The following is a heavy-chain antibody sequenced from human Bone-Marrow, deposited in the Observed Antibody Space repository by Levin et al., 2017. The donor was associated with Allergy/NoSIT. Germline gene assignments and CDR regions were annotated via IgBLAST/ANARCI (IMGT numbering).Heavy chain of an antibody. D-gene: IGHD2-15*01. V-gene: IGHV1-24*01. J-gene: IGHJ4*02. Sequence: AASVKVSCKASGFSISKGSLYWVRQAPGKGLEWLGGFDRERGTKTYAEKFQGRITMTEDTSTNTHLMDLTRLTSQDTAVYYCMVGGSLWGQGTLVSVS. CDR3: MVGGSL. CDR1: GFSISKGS. CDR2: FDRERGTK.